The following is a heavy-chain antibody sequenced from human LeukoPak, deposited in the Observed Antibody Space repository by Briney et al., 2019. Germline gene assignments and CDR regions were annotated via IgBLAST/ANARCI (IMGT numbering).Heavy chain of an antibody. CDR2: IKQDGSEK. Sequence: GGSLSLSCVASGLTFSSYWMSWVRQAPGKGLEWVANIKQDGSEKYYVDSVKGRFTISRDNAKNSLYLQMNSLRAEDTAVYYCARDRGSSGWYEFDYWGQGTLVTVSS. CDR1: GLTFSSYW. D-gene: IGHD6-19*01. CDR3: ARDRGSSGWYEFDY. V-gene: IGHV3-7*01. J-gene: IGHJ4*02.